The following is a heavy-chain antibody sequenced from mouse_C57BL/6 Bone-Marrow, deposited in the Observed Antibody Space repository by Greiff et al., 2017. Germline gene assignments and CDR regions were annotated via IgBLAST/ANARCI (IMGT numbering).Heavy chain of an antibody. V-gene: IGHV1-26*01. CDR2: INPNNGGT. D-gene: IGHD1-1*01. Sequence: EVQLQQSGPELVKPGASVKISCKASGYTFTDYYMNWVKQSHGKSLEWIGDINPNNGGTSYNQKFKGKATLTVDKSSSTAYMKFRGLTSEDSAVYYCARGSYYYGSSYWYFDVWGTGTTVTVSS. CDR3: ARGSYYYGSSYWYFDV. CDR1: GYTFTDYY. J-gene: IGHJ1*03.